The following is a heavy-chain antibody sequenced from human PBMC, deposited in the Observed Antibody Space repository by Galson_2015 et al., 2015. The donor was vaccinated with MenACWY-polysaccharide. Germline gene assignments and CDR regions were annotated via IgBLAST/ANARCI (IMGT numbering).Heavy chain of an antibody. CDR1: GYTFTSYG. D-gene: IGHD2-2*01. J-gene: IGHJ4*02. CDR2: ISAYNGNT. Sequence: SVKVSCKASGYTFTSYGISWVRQAPGQGLEWMGWISAYNGNTNYAQKLQGRVTMTTDTSTSTAYMELRSLGSDDTAVYYCASTPLRYCGSTSCYWDYWGQGTLVTVSS. V-gene: IGHV1-18*01. CDR3: ASTPLRYCGSTSCYWDY.